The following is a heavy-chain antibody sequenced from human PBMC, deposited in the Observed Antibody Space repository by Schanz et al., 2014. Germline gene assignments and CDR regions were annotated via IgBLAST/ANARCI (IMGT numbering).Heavy chain of an antibody. Sequence: EVQLLESGGGLVEPGGSLRLSCAASGFTFSDYSMNWVRQAPGKGPEWVSYIRSSSTPIYYADSVKGRFTISRDNAKNSVYLQMNSLRAEDTAVYYCTRDVRLDRRGNWFDPWGQGTLVTVSS. J-gene: IGHJ5*02. CDR1: GFTFSDYS. CDR3: TRDVRLDRRGNWFDP. CDR2: IRSSSTPI. D-gene: IGHD1-1*01. V-gene: IGHV3-48*01.